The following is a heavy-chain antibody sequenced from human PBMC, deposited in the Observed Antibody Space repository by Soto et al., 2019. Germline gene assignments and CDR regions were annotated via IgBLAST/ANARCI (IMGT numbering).Heavy chain of an antibody. Sequence: PSETLSLTCAVSGGSIDSGAFSLSWIRQPPGKGLEWIGYVTHSGTAYSIPSLNGRLTLSVDTSQTQFSLKLTSVTAADSAFYYCARIHWAQSSLDYWGRGILVTVSS. V-gene: IGHV4-30-2*01. J-gene: IGHJ4*02. D-gene: IGHD6-19*01. CDR3: ARIHWAQSSLDY. CDR1: GGSIDSGAFS. CDR2: VTHSGTA.